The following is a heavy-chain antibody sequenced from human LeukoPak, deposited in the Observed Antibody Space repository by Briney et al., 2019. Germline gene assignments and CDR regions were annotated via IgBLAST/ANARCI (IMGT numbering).Heavy chain of an antibody. CDR1: GFTFSRYA. J-gene: IGHJ4*02. D-gene: IGHD2-2*01. Sequence: GRSLRLSCAASGFTFSRYALHWVRRAPGKGLEWVAVISYDGTDIYYADSVKGRFTISRDNSKNTLYLQLNSLRTEDTAVYYYARSQCSSANCYHGGNDNWGQGNLVTVSS. CDR3: ARSQCSSANCYHGGNDN. V-gene: IGHV3-30*04. CDR2: ISYDGTDI.